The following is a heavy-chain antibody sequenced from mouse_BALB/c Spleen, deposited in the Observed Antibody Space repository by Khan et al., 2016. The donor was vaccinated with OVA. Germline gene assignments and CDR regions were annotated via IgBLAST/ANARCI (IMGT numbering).Heavy chain of an antibody. CDR3: TRFVDY. CDR2: INSGGST. J-gene: IGHJ4*01. Sequence: EVELVESGGGLVKPGGSLKLSCAASGFTFSSYAVSWIRQTPEKTLEWVASINSGGSTYYPDSVKGRFTISRDDARNILYLQMSSVRSEDTAMYYCTRFVDYWGQGTSVTVSS. CDR1: GFTFSSYA. V-gene: IGHV5-6-5*01.